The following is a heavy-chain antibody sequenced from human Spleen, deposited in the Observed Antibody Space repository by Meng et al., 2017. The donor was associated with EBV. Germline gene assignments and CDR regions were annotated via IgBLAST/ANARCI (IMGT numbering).Heavy chain of an antibody. D-gene: IGHD6-13*01. J-gene: IGHJ4*02. Sequence: VHLQESGPGLVKPSGTLSLTRRVSGASISRRNWWNWVRQSPGKGLEWIGEIYHSGSVNYNPSLMSRLTLSVDKSNNQFSLRLYSVTAADTAVYYCARGASAGLIDYWGQGTLVTVFS. CDR3: ARGASAGLIDY. CDR1: GASISRRNW. V-gene: IGHV4-4*02. CDR2: IYHSGSV.